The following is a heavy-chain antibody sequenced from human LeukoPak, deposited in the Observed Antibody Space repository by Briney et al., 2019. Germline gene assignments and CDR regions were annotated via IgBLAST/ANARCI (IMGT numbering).Heavy chain of an antibody. J-gene: IGHJ4*02. CDR2: IYYSGDT. V-gene: IGHV4-31*03. Sequence: SETLSLTCTVSGVSITTGFHWNWIRQRPGEGLEWIGHIYYSGDTYYNPSLESRVTISVDTSKNQFSLKLSSVTAADTAVYYCARIIAAAGTLPDYWGQGTLVTVSS. CDR1: GVSITTGFH. CDR3: ARIIAAAGTLPDY. D-gene: IGHD6-13*01.